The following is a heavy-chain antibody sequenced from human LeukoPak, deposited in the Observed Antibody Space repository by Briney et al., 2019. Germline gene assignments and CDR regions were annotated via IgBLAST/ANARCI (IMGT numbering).Heavy chain of an antibody. Sequence: GGSLRLSCAASGFTFSSFDMHWVRQAPGKGLEWVSVISYDGNDKYYTDSVKGRFTISRDNSKNTLFLQMNSLRAEDTAVYYCASSQYYDYVWGSYRQTFDYWGQGTLVTVSS. CDR1: GFTFSSFD. CDR3: ASSQYYDYVWGSYRQTFDY. D-gene: IGHD3-16*02. V-gene: IGHV3-30*03. J-gene: IGHJ4*02. CDR2: ISYDGNDK.